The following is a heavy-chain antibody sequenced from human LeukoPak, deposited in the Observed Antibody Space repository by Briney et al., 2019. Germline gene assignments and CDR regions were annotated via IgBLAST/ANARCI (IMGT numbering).Heavy chain of an antibody. CDR1: GFTFSSYW. J-gene: IGHJ6*02. V-gene: IGHV3-74*01. Sequence: QPGGSLRLSCAASGFTFSSYWMHWVRQAPGKGLVWVSRINSDGSSTSYADSAKGRFTISRDNAKNTLYLQMNSLRAEDTAVYYCARACSSTSCQEAYYYYYGMDVWGQGTTVTVSS. CDR2: INSDGSST. D-gene: IGHD2-2*01. CDR3: ARACSSTSCQEAYYYYYGMDV.